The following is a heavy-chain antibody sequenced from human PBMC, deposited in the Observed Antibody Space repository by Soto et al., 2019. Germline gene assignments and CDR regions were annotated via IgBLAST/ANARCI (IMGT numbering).Heavy chain of an antibody. D-gene: IGHD3-22*01. CDR1: GFNFGSGW. V-gene: IGHV3-74*03. CDR3: SRDPLNYYDSD. J-gene: IGHJ4*02. Sequence: EVQLVESGGGLVQPGGSRRLSCAASGFNFGSGWMHWVRQAPGKGLVWVSRIDSDGSRPTYADSVKGRFTISRDNAKNTLYLQMSSLTAEDTALYYCSRDPLNYYDSDWGKGTLVTVSS. CDR2: IDSDGSRP.